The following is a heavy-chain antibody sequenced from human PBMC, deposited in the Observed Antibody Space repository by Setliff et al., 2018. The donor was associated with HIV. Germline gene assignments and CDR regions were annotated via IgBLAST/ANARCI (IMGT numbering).Heavy chain of an antibody. CDR2: IMPIFGTA. Sequence: SVKVSCKASGGSFSSYGLSWVRQAPGQGLEWMGSIMPIFGTANYAQKFQGRVTIIADASTNTVNMELSGLRSEDTAVYYCARGVDGSCYEPNWFDPWGQGTLVTVSS. CDR1: GGSFSSYG. V-gene: IGHV1-69*13. CDR3: ARGVDGSCYEPNWFDP. D-gene: IGHD1-26*01. J-gene: IGHJ5*02.